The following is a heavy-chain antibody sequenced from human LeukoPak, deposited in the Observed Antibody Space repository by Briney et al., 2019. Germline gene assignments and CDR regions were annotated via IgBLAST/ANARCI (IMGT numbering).Heavy chain of an antibody. V-gene: IGHV3-23*01. CDR1: GFPFGDFA. CDR3: AVYGSGSYYTTTFDY. D-gene: IGHD3-10*01. Sequence: PGGSLRLSCAASGFPFGDFAMTWVRQVPGGGLQWVSTITRSGQNTYYADSVKGRFTISRDDYKGMLYLQMNSLRAEDTAVYYCAVYGSGSYYTTTFDYWGQGTLVTVSS. J-gene: IGHJ4*02. CDR2: ITRSGQNT.